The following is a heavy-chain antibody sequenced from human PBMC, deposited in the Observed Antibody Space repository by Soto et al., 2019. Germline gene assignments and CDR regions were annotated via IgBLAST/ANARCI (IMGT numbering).Heavy chain of an antibody. V-gene: IGHV4-31*03. J-gene: IGHJ4*02. CDR1: GGSISSGGYY. CDR3: ARALASGGIDY. Sequence: QVQLQESGPGLVKPSQTLSLTCTVSGGSISSGGYYWSWIRQHPGKGLEWIGYLYYSGSTYYNPSLQSRVTISVDTSKNQFSLKLSSVTAADTAVYYCARALASGGIDYWGQGTLVTVSS. D-gene: IGHD3-10*01. CDR2: LYYSGST.